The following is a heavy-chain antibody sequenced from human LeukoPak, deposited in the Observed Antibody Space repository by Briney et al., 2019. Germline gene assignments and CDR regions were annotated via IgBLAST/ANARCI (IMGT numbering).Heavy chain of an antibody. D-gene: IGHD2-2*01. V-gene: IGHV1-69*05. CDR3: ARALPYCSSTSCQGRWFDP. CDR1: GGTFSSYA. CDR2: IIPIFGTA. J-gene: IGHJ5*02. Sequence: SVKVSCKASGGTFSSYAISWVRQAPGQGLEWMGGIIPIFGTANYAQKFQGRVTITTDESTSTAYMELSSLRSEDTAVYYCARALPYCSSTSCQGRWFDPWGQGTLVTVSS.